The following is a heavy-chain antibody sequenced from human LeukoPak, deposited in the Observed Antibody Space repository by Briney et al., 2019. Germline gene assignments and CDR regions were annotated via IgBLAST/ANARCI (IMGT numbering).Heavy chain of an antibody. V-gene: IGHV3-30*01. CDR1: GFTFNSYA. Sequence: PGGSLRLSCAASGFTFNSYAMHWVRQAPGKGLEWVAVISFDGRNNYYADSVKGRFTISRDNSKNTLYLQMNSLRAEDTAVYYCAKGGYSYGSVDYWGQRILVTVSS. CDR2: ISFDGRNN. J-gene: IGHJ4*02. CDR3: AKGGYSYGSVDY. D-gene: IGHD5-18*01.